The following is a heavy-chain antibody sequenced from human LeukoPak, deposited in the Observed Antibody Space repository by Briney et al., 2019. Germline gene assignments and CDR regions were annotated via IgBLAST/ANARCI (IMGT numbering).Heavy chain of an antibody. V-gene: IGHV1-46*01. CDR2: INPSDDTT. J-gene: IGHJ4*02. Sequence: ASEKVSCKASGYSFTRCYLHWVRQAPAQGLEWMGIINPSDDTTTHAQKFQGRVTMTSDTSTSKVYMELSSLRSEDTAVYYCARDLRHHSGIAVSPFDYWGQGTLVTVSS. D-gene: IGHD6-19*01. CDR1: GYSFTRCY. CDR3: ARDLRHHSGIAVSPFDY.